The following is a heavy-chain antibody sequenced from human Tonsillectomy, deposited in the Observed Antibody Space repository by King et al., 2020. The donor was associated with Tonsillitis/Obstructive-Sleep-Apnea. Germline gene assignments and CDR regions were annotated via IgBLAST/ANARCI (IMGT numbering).Heavy chain of an antibody. CDR2: LNTNTGNP. CDR3: ARSGGYSSGWQIDY. CDR1: GYTFTTNA. Sequence: QLVQSGSELKKPGASGKVSCKASGYTFTTNAMNWVRQASGQGLEWIGWLNTNTGNPTYAQGFTVRVGLPLDTSVSTAYLQTSSLKAEDTAVYYCARSGGYSSGWQIDYWGQGTLVTVSS. V-gene: IGHV7-4-1*02. J-gene: IGHJ4*02. D-gene: IGHD6-19*01.